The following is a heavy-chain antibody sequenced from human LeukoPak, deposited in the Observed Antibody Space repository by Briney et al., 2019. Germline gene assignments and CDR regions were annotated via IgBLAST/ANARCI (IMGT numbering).Heavy chain of an antibody. CDR1: GGSISSYY. J-gene: IGHJ6*03. V-gene: IGHV4-59*08. CDR2: IYYSGST. D-gene: IGHD3-10*01. Sequence: SETLSLTCTVSGGSISSYYWSWIRQPPGKGLEWIRYIYYSGSTNYNPSLKSRVTISVDTSKNQFSLKLSSVTAADTAVYYCARRRQAVRGPHYYYYYMDVWGKGTTVTISS. CDR3: ARRRQAVRGPHYYYYYMDV.